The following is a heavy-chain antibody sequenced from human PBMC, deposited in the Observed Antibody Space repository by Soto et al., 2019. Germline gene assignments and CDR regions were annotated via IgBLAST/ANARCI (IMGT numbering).Heavy chain of an antibody. D-gene: IGHD5-12*01. CDR1: GGSFNSNA. J-gene: IGHJ6*02. Sequence: QVQLVQSGAEVKKPGSSVKVSCKASGGSFNSNAFIWVLQAPGQGLEWLGGIIPIFTSANYAQKFQGRVTITADESASTIYMELSRLTPEDTAVYYCEKTTGATYSLHGMDVWGPGTKVTVSS. CDR3: EKTTGATYSLHGMDV. CDR2: IIPIFTSA. V-gene: IGHV1-69*01.